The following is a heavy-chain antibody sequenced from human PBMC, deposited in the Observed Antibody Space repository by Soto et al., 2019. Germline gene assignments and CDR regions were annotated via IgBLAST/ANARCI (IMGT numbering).Heavy chain of an antibody. J-gene: IGHJ5*02. Sequence: PSETLSLTCAVYGGSFSGYYWSWIRQPPGKGLEWIGEINHSGSTNYNPSLKSRVTISVDTSKNQFSLKLSSVTAADTAVYYCARVRAVRVPAAIGRFDPWGQGTLVTVSS. CDR2: INHSGST. D-gene: IGHD2-2*01. V-gene: IGHV4-34*01. CDR1: GGSFSGYY. CDR3: ARVRAVRVPAAIGRFDP.